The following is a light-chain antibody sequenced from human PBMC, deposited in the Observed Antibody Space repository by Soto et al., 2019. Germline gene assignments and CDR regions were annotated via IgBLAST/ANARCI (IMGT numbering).Light chain of an antibody. CDR3: QQSYSTLYT. Sequence: DIQMTQSPSSLSAYVGDRVTITCRASQSISTYLNWFQQKPRKAPKLLIYGASNLQSGVPSRFSGSGSGTDFTLTISSLQPEDFATYFCQQSYSTLYTFGQGTKLGIK. CDR1: QSISTY. CDR2: GAS. V-gene: IGKV1-39*01. J-gene: IGKJ2*01.